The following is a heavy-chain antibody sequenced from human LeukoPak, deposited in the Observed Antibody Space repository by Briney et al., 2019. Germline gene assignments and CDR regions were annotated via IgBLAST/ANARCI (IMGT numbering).Heavy chain of an antibody. V-gene: IGHV3-69-1*01. CDR2: IVGSSST. D-gene: IGHD2-21*01. Sequence: AGSLTLSCAAPGFPLSNFSMTWVRQAPGKVLEWVSSIVGSSSTYYADSLKGRFTISRDNAKNSLYLQMNRLRVEDTAVYYCARIGGGCSRDYWGQGTLVTVSS. CDR3: ARIGGGCSRDY. J-gene: IGHJ4*02. CDR1: GFPLSNFS.